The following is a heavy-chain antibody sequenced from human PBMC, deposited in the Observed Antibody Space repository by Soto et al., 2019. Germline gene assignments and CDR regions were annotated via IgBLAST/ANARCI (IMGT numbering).Heavy chain of an antibody. CDR2: ISGSGGST. V-gene: IGHV3-23*01. J-gene: IGHJ4*02. D-gene: IGHD3-16*01. CDR1: GFTFSSYA. CDR3: AEGFFMLSDSYYFDY. Sequence: GGSLRLSCAASGFTFSSYAMSWVRQAPGKGLEWVSAISGSGGSTYYADSVKGRFTISRDNSKNTLYLKMNSLRAEDTAVYYCAEGFFMLSDSYYFDYWGQGTLVTVSS.